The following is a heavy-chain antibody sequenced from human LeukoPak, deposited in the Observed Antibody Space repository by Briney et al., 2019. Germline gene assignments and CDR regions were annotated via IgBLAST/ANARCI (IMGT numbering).Heavy chain of an antibody. CDR3: ASDRSSSWYSNPNY. CDR2: ISSSSSTI. V-gene: IGHV3-48*01. D-gene: IGHD6-13*01. J-gene: IGHJ4*02. CDR1: GFTFSSYS. Sequence: PGGSLRLSCAASGFTFSSYSMNWVRQAPGKGLEWVSYISSSSSTIYYADSVKGRFTISRDTAKNSLYLQMNSLRAEDTAVYYCASDRSSSWYSNPNYWGQGTLVTVSS.